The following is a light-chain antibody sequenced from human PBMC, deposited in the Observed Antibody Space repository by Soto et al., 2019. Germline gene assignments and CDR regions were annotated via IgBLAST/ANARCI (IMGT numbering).Light chain of an antibody. J-gene: IGLJ2*01. Sequence: QSVRTQPPSASGTPGQRVTSSCSGSSSNIGSGSVNWYQQLPGTAPKLLIYSSNQRPSGVPDRFSGSKSGTSASLAISGLESEDEADYYCGAWDGRLNGVLFGGGTKLTVL. CDR3: GAWDGRLNGVL. CDR1: SSNIGSGS. CDR2: SSN. V-gene: IGLV1-44*01.